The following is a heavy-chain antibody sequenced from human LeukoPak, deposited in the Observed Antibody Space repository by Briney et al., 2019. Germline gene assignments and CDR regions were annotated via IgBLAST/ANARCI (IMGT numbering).Heavy chain of an antibody. Sequence: ASVKVSCKASGGTFSSYAISWVRQAPGQGLEWMGWVNPNNDDTGYAQRFQGRVTITRITSINTVYMELSSLRSEDTAVYYCAVNSASGGYWGQGTLVTVSS. D-gene: IGHD4-23*01. CDR1: GGTFSSYA. V-gene: IGHV1-8*03. CDR3: AVNSASGGY. CDR2: VNPNNDDT. J-gene: IGHJ4*02.